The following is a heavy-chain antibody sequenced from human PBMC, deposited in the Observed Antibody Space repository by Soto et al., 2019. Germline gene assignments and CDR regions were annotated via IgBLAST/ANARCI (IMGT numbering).Heavy chain of an antibody. CDR3: VSQRTTVPTQACFDY. CDR2: VYYRGRS. V-gene: IGHV4-39*01. J-gene: IGHJ4*02. Sequence: SETLSLTCTVSGGSVTNSSYYWGWIRQSPGKGLEWIGSVYYRGRSYSKSSVKSRVTISVDTSKNRFSLSLNSVTASDTAVYFCVSQRTTVPTQACFDYWGPGALVTVSS. CDR1: GGSVTNSSYY. D-gene: IGHD4-17*01.